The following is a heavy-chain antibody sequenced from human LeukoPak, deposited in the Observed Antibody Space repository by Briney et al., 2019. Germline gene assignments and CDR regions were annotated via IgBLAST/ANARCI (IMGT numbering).Heavy chain of an antibody. CDR3: ARVDTAMDPYYYYYMDV. V-gene: IGHV3-7*01. J-gene: IGHJ6*03. D-gene: IGHD5-18*01. Sequence: GGSLRLSCAASGFTFSSYWMSWVRQAPGKGLEWVANIKQDGSEKYYVDSVKGRFTISRDNAKNSLYLQMNSLRAEDAAVYYCARVDTAMDPYYYYYMDVWGKGTTVTVSS. CDR1: GFTFSSYW. CDR2: IKQDGSEK.